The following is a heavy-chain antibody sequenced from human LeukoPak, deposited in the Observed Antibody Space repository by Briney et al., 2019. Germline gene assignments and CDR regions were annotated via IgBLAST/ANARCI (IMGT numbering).Heavy chain of an antibody. CDR2: IYNRANT. CDR1: GDSISSSSYC. J-gene: IGHJ3*02. Sequence: ETLSLTCTVSGDSISSSSYCWDWIRQPPGKGLEWILNIYNRANTHYNPSLKTRITMSVDTSKNQFSLKLNSVTAADTGIYYCARHSRSAYTGYENAFDIWGQGTMVTVSS. D-gene: IGHD5-12*01. CDR3: ARHSRSAYTGYENAFDI. V-gene: IGHV4-39*01.